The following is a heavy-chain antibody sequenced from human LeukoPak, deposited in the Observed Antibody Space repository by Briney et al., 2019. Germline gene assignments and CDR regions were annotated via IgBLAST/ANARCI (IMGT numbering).Heavy chain of an antibody. CDR3: VKDNPLDY. J-gene: IGHJ4*02. D-gene: IGHD1-14*01. CDR2: IRYDGNNK. CDR1: GFTFSNYG. Sequence: GGSLRLSCGASGFTFSNYGMLWVRHSHGKGLEWVSFIRYDGNNKLYADSMKGRFTISRDNSKNTLYLHINSRRAEDTAVYYCVKDNPLDYWGEGTLVIVFS. V-gene: IGHV3-30*02.